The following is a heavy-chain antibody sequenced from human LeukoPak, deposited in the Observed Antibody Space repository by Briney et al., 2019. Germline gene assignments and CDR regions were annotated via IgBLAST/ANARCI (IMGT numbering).Heavy chain of an antibody. CDR1: GFTLTDCC. Sequence: PGGSLRLSCIASGFTLTDCCMHWVRHAPGKGPEWLSRISKDGSITAYADSTKGRFTVSRDNARSLVYLEVTRLRPEHTTVYYCARGAYSGSYCKFSWGPGTLVTAAS. D-gene: IGHD6-6*01. CDR3: ARGAYSGSYCKFS. CDR2: ISKDGSIT. J-gene: IGHJ4*02. V-gene: IGHV3-74*01.